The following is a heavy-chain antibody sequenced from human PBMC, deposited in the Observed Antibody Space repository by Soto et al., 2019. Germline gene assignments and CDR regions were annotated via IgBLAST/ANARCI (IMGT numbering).Heavy chain of an antibody. V-gene: IGHV4-30-4*01. D-gene: IGHD3-22*01. CDR3: VREWGLYDSSVRASGMDV. J-gene: IGHJ6*02. Sequence: SETLSLTCTVSGASISSGDSYWSWIRQPPGKGLEWIGYIYYSGRTYYNPSLKSRATISVDTSKHQSSLKLSSVPAADTAVNYCVREWGLYDSSVRASGMDVWGQGTTVTVSS. CDR1: GASISSGDSY. CDR2: IYYSGRT.